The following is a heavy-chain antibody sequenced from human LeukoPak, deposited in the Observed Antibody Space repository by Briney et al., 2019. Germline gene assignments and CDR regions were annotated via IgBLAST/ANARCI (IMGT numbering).Heavy chain of an antibody. V-gene: IGHV4-59*08. J-gene: IGHJ4*02. Sequence: PSETLSLTCTVSGDSISSYYWSWIRQPPGKGLEWIGYIYDSGSTNYNPSLKSRVTISVDTSKNQFSLKLSSVTAADTAVYYCARGVGYCSSTSCYRAYYFDYWGQGTLVTVSS. D-gene: IGHD2-2*02. CDR3: ARGVGYCSSTSCYRAYYFDY. CDR2: IYDSGST. CDR1: GDSISSYY.